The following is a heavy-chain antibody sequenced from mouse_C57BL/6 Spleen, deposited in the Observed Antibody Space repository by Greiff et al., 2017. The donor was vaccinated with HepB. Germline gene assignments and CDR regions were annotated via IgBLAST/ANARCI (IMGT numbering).Heavy chain of an antibody. CDR3: TREDYYGSSYGDFDV. D-gene: IGHD1-1*01. Sequence: QVQLKQSGAELVRPGASVTLSCKASGYTFTDYEMHWVKQTPVHGLEWIGAIDPENGGTAYNQKFKGKAILTADKSSSTAYMELRSLTSEVSAVYYCTREDYYGSSYGDFDVWGTGTTVTVSS. V-gene: IGHV1-15*01. CDR2: IDPENGGT. J-gene: IGHJ1*03. CDR1: GYTFTDYE.